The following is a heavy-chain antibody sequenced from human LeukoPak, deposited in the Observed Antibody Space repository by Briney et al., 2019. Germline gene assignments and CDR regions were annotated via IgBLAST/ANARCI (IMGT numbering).Heavy chain of an antibody. Sequence: SETLSLTCTVSGGSISSYYWSWIRQPPGKRLEWIGYIFYRGSTNYNPSLKSRVAISEDTSKNQFSLNLSSVTAADTAVYYCARDRVAVAGTGYNWFDPWGQGTLVTVSS. CDR3: ARDRVAVAGTGYNWFDP. CDR2: IFYRGST. J-gene: IGHJ5*02. CDR1: GGSISSYY. D-gene: IGHD6-19*01. V-gene: IGHV4-59*01.